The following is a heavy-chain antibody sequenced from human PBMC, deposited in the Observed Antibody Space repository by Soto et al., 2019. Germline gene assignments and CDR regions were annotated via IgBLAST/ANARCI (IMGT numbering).Heavy chain of an antibody. CDR1: GFTFSSYW. CDR3: ARDRIVVVPAAILSAYSYYGMHX. J-gene: IGHJ6*02. Sequence: GGSLRLSCAASGFTFSSYWMSWVRQAPGKGLEWVSKINQDGSEKYYVDSVKGRLTISRDNAKNSLYLQMNSLRAEDTAVYYCARDRIVVVPAAILSAYSYYGMHXWGQATTVTVS. D-gene: IGHD2-2*02. V-gene: IGHV3-7*01. CDR2: INQDGSEK.